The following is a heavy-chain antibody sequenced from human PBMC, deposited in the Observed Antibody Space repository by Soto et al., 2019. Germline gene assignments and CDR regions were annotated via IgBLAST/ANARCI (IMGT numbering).Heavy chain of an antibody. J-gene: IGHJ6*02. D-gene: IGHD6-25*01. V-gene: IGHV1-69*13. CDR2: IIPIFGTA. CDR3: ARDAAPIPAGENYYYGMDV. Sequence: GASVKVSCKASGGTFSSYAISWVRQAPGQGLEWMGGIIPIFGTANYAQKFQGRVTITADESTSTAYMELSSLRSEDTAVYYCARDAAPIPAGENYYYGMDVWGQGTTVTVSS. CDR1: GGTFSSYA.